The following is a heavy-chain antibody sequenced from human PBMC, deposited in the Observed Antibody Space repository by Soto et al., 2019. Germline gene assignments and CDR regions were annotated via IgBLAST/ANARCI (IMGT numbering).Heavy chain of an antibody. CDR1: GGTFSSYA. D-gene: IGHD3-22*01. CDR3: ARAGRACSGYRGVWFDP. CDR2: IIPIFGTA. J-gene: IGHJ5*02. Sequence: QVQLVQSGAEVKKPGSSVKVSCKASGGTFSSYAISWVRQAPGQGLEWMGGIIPIFGTANYAQKFQGRVTITADESTSRAYVGLSSLRSEDTAVYYCARAGRACSGYRGVWFDPWGQGTLVTVSS. V-gene: IGHV1-69*01.